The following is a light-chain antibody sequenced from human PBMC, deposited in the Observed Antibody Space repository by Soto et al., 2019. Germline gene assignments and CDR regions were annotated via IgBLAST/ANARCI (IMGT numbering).Light chain of an antibody. CDR2: GAS. Sequence: HMTLSASTLSASVKDRVTITCRASQIIYNWLAWYQQKPGKAPKLLISGASTLEGGVPSRFSGSGSGTEFTLTISNCQPCDFAAHYFQQYASYSTGTVAQGTKLDIK. J-gene: IGKJ1*01. CDR3: QQYASYSTGT. V-gene: IGKV1-5*01. CDR1: QIIYNW.